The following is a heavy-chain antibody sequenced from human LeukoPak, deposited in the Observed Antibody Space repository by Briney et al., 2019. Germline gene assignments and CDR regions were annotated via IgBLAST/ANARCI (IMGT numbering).Heavy chain of an antibody. CDR2: IIPIFGTA. V-gene: IGHV1-69*13. CDR3: ARPYSSSSYYYGMDV. Sequence: GASVKVSYKASGGTFSSYGTSWVRQAPGQGIEWMGGIIPIFGTANYAQKFQGRVTITADESTSTAYMELSSLRSEDTAVYYCARPYSSSSYYYGMDVWGQGTTVTVSS. D-gene: IGHD6-6*01. J-gene: IGHJ6*02. CDR1: GGTFSSYG.